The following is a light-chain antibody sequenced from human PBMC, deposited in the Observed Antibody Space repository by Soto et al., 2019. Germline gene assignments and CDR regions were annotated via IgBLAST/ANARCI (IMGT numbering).Light chain of an antibody. J-gene: IGLJ3*02. CDR2: SNN. V-gene: IGLV1-44*01. CDR3: APWDDSLNGWV. CDR1: SSNIGSNT. Sequence: QSVLTQPPSASGTPGQRVTISCSGSSSNIGSNTVNWYQQLPGTAPKLLIYSNNQRPSGVPDRFSGSKSGTSASLAISGLQSEDEADYYCAPWDDSLNGWVFGGRTKLTVL.